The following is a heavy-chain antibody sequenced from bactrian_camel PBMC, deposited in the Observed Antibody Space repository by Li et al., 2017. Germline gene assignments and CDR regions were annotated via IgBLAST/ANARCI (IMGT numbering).Heavy chain of an antibody. CDR2: IWPGGRSI. V-gene: IGHV3S63*01. Sequence: QLVESGGGSVQAGGSLTLSCVASKRTYDTYRMGWFRQSPGKEREGVAVIWPGGRSIDFADSVKGRFTISKEHAKNTVYLQMNSLKPEDTAVYHCMKDWPGTVATQGTQVTVS. J-gene: IGHJ4*01. CDR1: KRTYDTYR. D-gene: IGHD7*01.